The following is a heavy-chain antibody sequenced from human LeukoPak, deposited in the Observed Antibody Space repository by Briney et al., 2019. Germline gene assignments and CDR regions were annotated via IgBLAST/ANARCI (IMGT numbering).Heavy chain of an antibody. Sequence: SETLSLTCAVSGYSISSGYNWGWIRQPPGKGLEWIGSIYHSGSTYYNPSLKSRVTISVDTSKNQFSLRLSSVTAADTAVYYCARHSYDFWSGYSSFDYWGQGTLVTVSS. J-gene: IGHJ4*02. D-gene: IGHD3-3*01. CDR3: ARHSYDFWSGYSSFDY. CDR1: GYSISSGYN. CDR2: IYHSGST. V-gene: IGHV4-38-2*01.